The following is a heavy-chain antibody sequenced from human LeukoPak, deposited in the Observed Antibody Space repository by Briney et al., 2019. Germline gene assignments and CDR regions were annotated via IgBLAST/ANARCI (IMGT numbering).Heavy chain of an antibody. D-gene: IGHD6-19*01. CDR2: IKQDGSET. J-gene: IGHJ4*02. V-gene: IGHV3-7*01. CDR3: ARQRGSGCLDY. CDR1: RFTLSNYW. Sequence: GGSLRLSCAASRFTLSNYWMSWARQAPGKGLEWVANIKQDGSETYYADSVKGRFTISRDNAKNSLSLQMNSLRAEDTAVYYCARQRGSGCLDYWGQGTLVTVSS.